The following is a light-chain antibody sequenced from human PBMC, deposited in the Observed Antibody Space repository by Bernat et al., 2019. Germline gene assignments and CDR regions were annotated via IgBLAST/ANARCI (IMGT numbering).Light chain of an antibody. V-gene: IGLV8-61*01. CDR2: STN. Sequence: QTVVTQEPSFSVSPGVTVTLTCGLTSGSVSTSYYPSWYQQTPGQAPRTLIYSTNTRSSGVSDRFSGSILGNKAALTITGAQADDECDCYCALYLDSGIWVCGGGTRLAVL. J-gene: IGLJ3*02. CDR1: SGSVSTSYY. CDR3: ALYLDSGIWV.